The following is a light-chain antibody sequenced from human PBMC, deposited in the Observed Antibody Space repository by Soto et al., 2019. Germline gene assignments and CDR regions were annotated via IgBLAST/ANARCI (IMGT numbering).Light chain of an antibody. CDR3: QKYNSAPPWT. J-gene: IGKJ1*01. Sequence: DIQMTQSPSSLSASVGDRVTITCRASQGISNYLAWYQQKPGKVPKLLIYAASTLQSGVPSRFSGSGSGTDFTLTIRSLQPEDVATYYCQKYNSAPPWTFGQGTKVDI. CDR2: AAS. CDR1: QGISNY. V-gene: IGKV1-27*01.